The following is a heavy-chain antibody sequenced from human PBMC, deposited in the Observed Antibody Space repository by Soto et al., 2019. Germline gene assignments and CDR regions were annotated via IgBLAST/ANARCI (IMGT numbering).Heavy chain of an antibody. Sequence: GSLRLSCAASGFAFSDYYISWVRQAPGKGLEWIGSIYYSGSTYYNPSLKSRVTISVDTSKNQFSLKLSSVTAADTAVYYCARVGRRQWLVLSWFDPWGQGTLVTVSS. CDR2: IYYSGST. D-gene: IGHD6-19*01. V-gene: IGHV4-38-2*01. CDR1: GFAFSDYY. CDR3: ARVGRRQWLVLSWFDP. J-gene: IGHJ5*02.